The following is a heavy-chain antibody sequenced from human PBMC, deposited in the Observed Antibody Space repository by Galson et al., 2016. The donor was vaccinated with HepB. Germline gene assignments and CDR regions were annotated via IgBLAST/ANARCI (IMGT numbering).Heavy chain of an antibody. Sequence: SVKVSCKASGYTFTRYHMHWVRQAPGQGLEWMGVINPSGGTTTYAQKFQGRVTMTRDTSTSTVYMELSRLRSEDTAVYYCARTSLESLSAFDYWGQGTLVTVSS. CDR3: ARTSLESLSAFDY. CDR1: GYTFTRYH. J-gene: IGHJ4*02. V-gene: IGHV1-46*01. CDR2: INPSGGTT. D-gene: IGHD1-1*01.